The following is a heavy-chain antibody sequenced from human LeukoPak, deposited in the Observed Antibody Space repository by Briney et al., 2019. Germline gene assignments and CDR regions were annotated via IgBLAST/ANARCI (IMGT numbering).Heavy chain of an antibody. V-gene: IGHV4-34*01. CDR2: INHSGST. CDR1: GGSFSGYY. Sequence: PSETLSLTCAVYGGSFSGYYWSWIRQPPGKGLEWIGEINHSGSTNYNPSLKSRVTISVDRSKNQFSLKLSSVTAADTAVYYCASSPYYYYYYMDVWGKGTTVTVSS. J-gene: IGHJ6*03. CDR3: ASSPYYYYYYMDV.